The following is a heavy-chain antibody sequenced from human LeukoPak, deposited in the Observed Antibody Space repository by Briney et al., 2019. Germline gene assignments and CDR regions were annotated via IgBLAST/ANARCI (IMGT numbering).Heavy chain of an antibody. CDR2: ITRDSIYT. V-gene: IGHV3-21*01. CDR3: ARGGWYYFDY. Sequence: PGGSLRLSCAASGFTFNNYNMNWARQTPGKGLEWVSSITRDSIYTFYADSVRGRFTISRDNAKNLLSLQMNSLRAEDTAVYYCARGGWYYFDYWGQGTLVTVSS. J-gene: IGHJ4*02. D-gene: IGHD6-19*01. CDR1: GFTFNNYN.